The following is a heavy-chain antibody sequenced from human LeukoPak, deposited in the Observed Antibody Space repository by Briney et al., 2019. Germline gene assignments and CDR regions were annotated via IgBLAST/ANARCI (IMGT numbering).Heavy chain of an antibody. CDR2: INPNSGGT. CDR1: GYTFTGYY. D-gene: IGHD6-19*01. J-gene: IGHJ4*02. CDR3: AREQEAGSGCYEY. Sequence: VASVKVSCKASGYTFTGYYMHWVRQAPGQGLEWMGWINPNSGGTNYAQNFQGRVTMTRDTSISTVHMELSRLRSDDTAVYYCAREQEAGSGCYEYWGQGTLVTVSS. V-gene: IGHV1-2*02.